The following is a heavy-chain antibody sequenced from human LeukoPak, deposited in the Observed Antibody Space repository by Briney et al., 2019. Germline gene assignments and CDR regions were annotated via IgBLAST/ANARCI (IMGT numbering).Heavy chain of an antibody. J-gene: IGHJ3*02. V-gene: IGHV3-23*01. D-gene: IGHD3-22*01. Sequence: QAGGSLRLSCAASGFTFSSYAMSRVRQAPGKGLEWVSVISGSGGSTYYADSVKGRFTISRDNSKNTLYLQMNSLRAEDTAVYYCAEEASDYDSSGYYSDAFDIWGQGTMVTVSS. CDR3: AEEASDYDSSGYYSDAFDI. CDR1: GFTFSSYA. CDR2: ISGSGGST.